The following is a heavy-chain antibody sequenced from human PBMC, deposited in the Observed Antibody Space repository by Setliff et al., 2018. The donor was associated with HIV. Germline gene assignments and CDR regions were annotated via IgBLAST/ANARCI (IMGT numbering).Heavy chain of an antibody. CDR2: IYYTGST. V-gene: IGHV4-30-4*08. CDR3: ARLGDYDSSGYSWFDY. D-gene: IGHD3-22*01. J-gene: IGHJ4*02. Sequence: SETLSLTCTVFGGSVRSDDYYWSWIRQPPGKGLEWIGYIYYTGSTHYNPSLKGRLSMSTSENQFSLKLTSVTAADTAVYYCARLGDYDSSGYSWFDYWGQGTLVTVSS. CDR1: GGSVRSDDYY.